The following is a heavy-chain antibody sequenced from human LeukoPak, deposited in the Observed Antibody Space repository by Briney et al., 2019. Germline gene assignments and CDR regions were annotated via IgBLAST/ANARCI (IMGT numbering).Heavy chain of an antibody. CDR1: GGSISSNNW. J-gene: IGHJ4*02. CDR3: ARDLGTAGRPNDN. D-gene: IGHD2-21*02. V-gene: IGHV4-4*02. Sequence: PSETLSLTCAVSGGSISSNNWWSWVRQPPGKGLEWIGEMYHSGSTNYNPSLKSRVTISVDKSKNQFSLKLSSVTAADTAVYFCARDLGTAGRPNDNWGRGTLVTVSS. CDR2: MYHSGST.